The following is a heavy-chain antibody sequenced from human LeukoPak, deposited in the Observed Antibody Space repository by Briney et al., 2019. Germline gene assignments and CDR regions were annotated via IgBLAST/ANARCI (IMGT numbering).Heavy chain of an antibody. CDR1: GFTFSSYG. D-gene: IGHD1/OR15-1a*01. V-gene: IGHV3-30*18. CDR3: AKDLLPTKQRYGMDV. CDR2: ISYDGSNK. J-gene: IGHJ6*02. Sequence: GGSLRLSCAASGFTFSSYGVLWVRQAPGKGLEWVAVISYDGSNKYYADSVKGRFTISRDNSENTLYLQMNSLRAEDTAVYYCAKDLLPTKQRYGMDVWGQGTTVTVSS.